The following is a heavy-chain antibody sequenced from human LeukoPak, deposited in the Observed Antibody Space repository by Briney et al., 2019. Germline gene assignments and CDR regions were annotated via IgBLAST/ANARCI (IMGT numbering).Heavy chain of an antibody. Sequence: GGSLRLSRAASRFTPSSNYMSSVRPAPGKGVEWVAVIYSGGSTDYAASVKGRFAISRDNSKNTPYLQMNSHRAEATAVYYCARGGGCSGGSCSATTMPFAYWGQGTLVTVSS. V-gene: IGHV3-53*01. CDR3: ARGGGCSGGSCSATTMPFAY. CDR2: IYSGGST. D-gene: IGHD2-15*01. CDR1: RFTPSSNY. J-gene: IGHJ4*02.